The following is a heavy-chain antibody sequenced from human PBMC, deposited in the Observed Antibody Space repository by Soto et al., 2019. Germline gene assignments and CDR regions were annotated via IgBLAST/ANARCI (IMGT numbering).Heavy chain of an antibody. CDR2: ISGGGSNT. CDR3: AKDSNKYSSSLRGRYFDY. V-gene: IGHV3-23*01. CDR1: GFPFSSYV. Sequence: EVQLLESGGGLVQRGGSLRLSCAASGFPFSSYVMSWVRQAPGKGLEWVPGISGGGSNTFYADYVKGRFTISRDNSKNTLLLQMNSLGAEDTAVYYCAKDSNKYSSSLRGRYFDYWGQGMGVTVSS. J-gene: IGHJ4*01. D-gene: IGHD4-4*01.